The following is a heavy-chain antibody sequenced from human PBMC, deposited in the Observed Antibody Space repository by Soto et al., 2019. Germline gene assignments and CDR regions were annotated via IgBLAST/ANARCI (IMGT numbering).Heavy chain of an antibody. CDR2: IYHSGST. Sequence: PSETLSLTCTVSGVSISSGGYSWSWIRQPPGKGLEWIGYIYHSGSTYYNPSLKSRVTISVDTSKNQFSLKLSSVTAADTAVYYCARALILTGYYIHDAFDIWGQGTMVTVSS. J-gene: IGHJ3*02. CDR1: GVSISSGGYS. CDR3: ARALILTGYYIHDAFDI. V-gene: IGHV4-30-2*01. D-gene: IGHD3-9*01.